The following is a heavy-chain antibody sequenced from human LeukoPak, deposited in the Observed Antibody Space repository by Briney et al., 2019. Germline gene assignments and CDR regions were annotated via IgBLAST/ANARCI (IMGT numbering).Heavy chain of an antibody. V-gene: IGHV4-39*01. J-gene: IGHJ4*02. CDR2: THDSGTA. D-gene: IGHD3-22*01. Sequence: SETLSLTCTVSGGSISSSAYYWGWIRQPPGKGLEWIGSTHDSGTAYYNPSLKSRVTMSVDTSKNQFSLKLSSVTAADTAVYYCARPSGGYYSSYAYWGQGTLVTVSS. CDR3: ARPSGGYYSSYAY. CDR1: GGSISSSAYY.